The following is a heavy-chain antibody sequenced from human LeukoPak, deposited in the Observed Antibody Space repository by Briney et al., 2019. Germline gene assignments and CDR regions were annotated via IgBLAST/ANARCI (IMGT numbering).Heavy chain of an antibody. CDR3: ARDRGGGHMDV. V-gene: IGHV3-21*01. Sequence: GRSLRLSCAASGFTFSSYGMHWVRQAPGKGLEWVSSISTSSSYIYYADSVRGRFTISRDNAKNSLYLQMNSLRAGDTAVYYCARDRGGGHMDVWGKGTTVTISS. J-gene: IGHJ6*03. CDR2: ISTSSSYI. D-gene: IGHD2-15*01. CDR1: GFTFSSYG.